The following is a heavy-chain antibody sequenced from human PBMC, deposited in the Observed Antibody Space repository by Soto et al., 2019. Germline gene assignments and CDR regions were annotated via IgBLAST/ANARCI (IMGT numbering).Heavy chain of an antibody. V-gene: IGHV4-31*03. CDR2: IYYSGST. D-gene: IGHD3-22*01. J-gene: IGHJ4*02. CDR3: ASSYYYDSSGYSYFDY. Sequence: QVQLQESGPGLVKPSQTLSLTCTVSGGSISSGGYYWSWIRQHPGKGLEWIGYIYYSGSTYYNPSLKSRVTISXXTXKXXCSLKLSSVTAADTAVYYCASSYYYDSSGYSYFDYWGQGTLVTVSS. CDR1: GGSISSGGYY.